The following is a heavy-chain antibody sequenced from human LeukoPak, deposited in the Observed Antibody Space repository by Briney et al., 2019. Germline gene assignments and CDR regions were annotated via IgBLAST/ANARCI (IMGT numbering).Heavy chain of an antibody. V-gene: IGHV3-21*01. CDR2: ISSSSSYI. J-gene: IGHJ5*02. CDR3: ARGSTSRSWFDP. CDR1: GFTFSSYA. D-gene: IGHD2-2*01. Sequence: GGSLRLSCAASGFTFSSYAMSWVRQAPGKGLEWVSSISSSSSYIYYADSVKGRFTISRDNAKNSLYLQMNSLRAEDTAVYYCARGSTSRSWFDPWGQGTLVTVSS.